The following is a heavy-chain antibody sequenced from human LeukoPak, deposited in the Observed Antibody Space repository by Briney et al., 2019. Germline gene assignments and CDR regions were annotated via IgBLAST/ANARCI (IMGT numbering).Heavy chain of an antibody. D-gene: IGHD3-10*01. Sequence: GGSLRLSCAASGFTFSSYSMNWVRQAPGKGLEWVSSISSSSSYIYYADSVKGRFTIPRDNAKNSLYLQMNSLRAEDTAVYYCARDLKLAYYYGSGSPTWGQGTLVTVSS. CDR1: GFTFSSYS. CDR3: ARDLKLAYYYGSGSPT. CDR2: ISSSSSYI. V-gene: IGHV3-21*01. J-gene: IGHJ4*02.